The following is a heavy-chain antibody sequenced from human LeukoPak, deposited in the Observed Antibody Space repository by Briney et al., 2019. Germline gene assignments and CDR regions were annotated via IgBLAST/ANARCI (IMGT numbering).Heavy chain of an antibody. V-gene: IGHV1-2*02. D-gene: IGHD3-9*01. CDR2: INPNSGGT. CDR1: GYTFTGYY. CDR3: ARDDYDILTGYYKGLDH. J-gene: IGHJ4*02. Sequence: ASVKVSFKASGYTFTGYYMHWVRQALGQGLEWMGWINPNSGGTNYAQKFQGRVTMTRDTSISTAYMELSRLRSDDTAVYYCARDDYDILTGYYKGLDHWGQGTLVTVSS.